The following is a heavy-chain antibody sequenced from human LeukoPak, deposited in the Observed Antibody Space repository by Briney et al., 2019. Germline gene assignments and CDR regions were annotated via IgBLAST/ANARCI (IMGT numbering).Heavy chain of an antibody. D-gene: IGHD6-19*01. CDR2: ISDSSSYI. V-gene: IGHV3-21*01. CDR1: GFSFRNYN. J-gene: IGHJ5*02. CDR3: VKDPNSVIPLAGWFDP. Sequence: KTGGSLRLSCAASGFSFRNYNMNWVRQVPGKGLEWVSSISDSSSYISYADSVKGRFTISRDNAKNSLYLQMNSLRAEDTAVYYCVKDPNSVIPLAGWFDPWGQGTLVTVSS.